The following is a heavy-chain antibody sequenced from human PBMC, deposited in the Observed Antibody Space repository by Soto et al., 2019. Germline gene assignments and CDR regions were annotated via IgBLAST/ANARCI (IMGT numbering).Heavy chain of an antibody. CDR1: GFTFSSYE. D-gene: IGHD3-3*01. V-gene: IGHV3-48*03. CDR2: ISGSSSTI. Sequence: GGSLRLSCAASGFTFSSYEMNWVRQAPGKGLEWVSYISGSSSTIYYADSVRGRFTVSRDNAKNSLYLQMNSLRADDTAVYYCARGSITIFGVVLYWGQGALVTVSS. CDR3: ARGSITIFGVVLY. J-gene: IGHJ4*02.